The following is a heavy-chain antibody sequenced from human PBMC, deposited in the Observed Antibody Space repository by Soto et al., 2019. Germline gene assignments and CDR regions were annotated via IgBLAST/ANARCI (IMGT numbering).Heavy chain of an antibody. V-gene: IGHV3-30*03. J-gene: IGHJ4*02. CDR1: GFTFSSYG. Sequence: GGSLRLSCAASGFTFSSYGMHWVRQAPGKGLEWVAVISYDGSNKYYADSVKGRFTISRDNSKNTLYLQMNSLRAVDTAVYYCARTKVTMIVVGPFDYWGQGTLVTVSS. D-gene: IGHD3-22*01. CDR3: ARTKVTMIVVGPFDY. CDR2: ISYDGSNK.